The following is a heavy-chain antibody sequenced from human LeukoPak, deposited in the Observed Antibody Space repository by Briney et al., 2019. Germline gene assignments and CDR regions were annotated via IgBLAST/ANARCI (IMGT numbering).Heavy chain of an antibody. Sequence: EPLSFPFIAPGGPISSYYCSWIRQPPGKGLGWIGYIYYSGSTNYNPSLKSRVTISVDTSKNQVSLKLGSVTAADTAVYYCARHGSGSSTFGYWGQGTLVTVSS. CDR1: GGPISSYY. D-gene: IGHD1-26*01. J-gene: IGHJ4*02. V-gene: IGHV4-59*08. CDR3: ARHGSGSSTFGY. CDR2: IYYSGST.